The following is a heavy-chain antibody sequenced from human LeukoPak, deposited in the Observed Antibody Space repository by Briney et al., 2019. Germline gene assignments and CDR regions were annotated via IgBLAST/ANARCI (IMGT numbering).Heavy chain of an antibody. CDR1: GFPYSRYS. V-gene: IGHV3-21*01. J-gene: IGHJ4*02. CDR2: ISSSSSYI. CDR3: ARARDGPRVYYFDY. Sequence: GGSLRLPCAASGFPYSRYSMHWVRQATGKALEWVSSISSSSSYIYYADSVKGRFTICRDNAKNSLYLQMNSRRAEDTAVYYCARARDGPRVYYFDYWGQGTLVTVSS. D-gene: IGHD5-24*01.